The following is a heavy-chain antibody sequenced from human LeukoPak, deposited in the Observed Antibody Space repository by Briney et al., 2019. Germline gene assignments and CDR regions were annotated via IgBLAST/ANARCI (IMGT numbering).Heavy chain of an antibody. CDR1: GGSISSGSYY. J-gene: IGHJ6*02. CDR2: IYTSGTT. CDR3: ARDGLVVPAAMPYYYYYAMDV. V-gene: IGHV4-61*02. D-gene: IGHD2-2*01. Sequence: KASETLSLTCTVSGGSISSGSYYWRWIRQPAGKGLEWIGRIYTSGTTNYNPSLKSRVTISLDTSKNQFSLKLSSVTAADTAVYYCARDGLVVPAAMPYYYYYAMDVWGQGTTVTVSS.